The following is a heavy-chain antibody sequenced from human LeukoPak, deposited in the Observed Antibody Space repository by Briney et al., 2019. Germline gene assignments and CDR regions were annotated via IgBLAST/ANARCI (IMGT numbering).Heavy chain of an antibody. V-gene: IGHV3-30*03. CDR3: ARARYVTTDAFDI. CDR2: ISYDGSNK. J-gene: IGHJ3*02. CDR1: GFTFSSYS. D-gene: IGHD4-17*01. Sequence: GSLRLSCAASGFTFSSYSMNWVRQAPGKGLEWVAVISYDGSNKYYADSVKGRFTISRDNSKNTLYLQMNGLRAEDTAVYYCARARYVTTDAFDIWGQGTMVTVSS.